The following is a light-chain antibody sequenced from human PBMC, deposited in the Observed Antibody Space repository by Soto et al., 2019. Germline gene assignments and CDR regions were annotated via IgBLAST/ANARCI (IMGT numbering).Light chain of an antibody. J-gene: IGKJ4*01. Sequence: DIQMTQSPSSLSASVGDRVTITCRASQSISSYLIWYQQKPGKAPNLLIYAASTLQSGVPSRFSGSGSGTDFTLTIRSLQPEDFATYYCQQSYTTPLTFGGGTKVEIK. CDR1: QSISSY. V-gene: IGKV1-39*01. CDR2: AAS. CDR3: QQSYTTPLT.